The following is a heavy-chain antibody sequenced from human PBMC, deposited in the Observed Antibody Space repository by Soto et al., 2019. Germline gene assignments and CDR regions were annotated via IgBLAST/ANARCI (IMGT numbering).Heavy chain of an antibody. Sequence: GGSLRLSCVASGFSLSSHAVSWVRQTPEKGLEWVSSICDSGATSSYADFVKGRFTVSRDNSRNTLYLQMDSLRVEDTAVYYCAKVKYYDVSGGNPPVGYWGQGTVVTVSS. CDR2: ICDSGATS. CDR3: AKVKYYDVSGGNPPVGY. J-gene: IGHJ4*02. D-gene: IGHD2-15*01. CDR1: GFSLSSHA. V-gene: IGHV3-23*01.